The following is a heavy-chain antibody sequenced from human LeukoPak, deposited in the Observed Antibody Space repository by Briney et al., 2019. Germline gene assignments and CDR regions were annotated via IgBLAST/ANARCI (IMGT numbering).Heavy chain of an antibody. CDR1: GYTFTSYA. V-gene: IGHV1-3*01. D-gene: IGHD3-16*01. J-gene: IGHJ4*02. CDR3: ARWGPLLDY. Sequence: ASVKVSCKASGYTFTSYAMHWVRQAPGQRLEWMGWINAGNGNTKYSQKFQGRVTITRDTSTSTAYMGPRSLRSDDTAVYYCARWGPLLDYWGQGTLVTVSS. CDR2: INAGNGNT.